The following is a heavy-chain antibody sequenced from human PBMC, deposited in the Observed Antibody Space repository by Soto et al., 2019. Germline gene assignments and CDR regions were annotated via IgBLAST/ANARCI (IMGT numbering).Heavy chain of an antibody. J-gene: IGHJ4*02. Sequence: SVXGSFKSGVGSFSIYAISCFLQAAGQGLDWMGGIIPIFGTANYAQKFQGRVTITADESTSTAYMELSSLRSEDTAVYYCARREEYYDILYGEQWGQGPLVTVYS. V-gene: IGHV1-69*01. CDR1: VGSFSIYA. CDR2: IIPIFGTA. D-gene: IGHD3-9*01. CDR3: ARREEYYDILYGEQ.